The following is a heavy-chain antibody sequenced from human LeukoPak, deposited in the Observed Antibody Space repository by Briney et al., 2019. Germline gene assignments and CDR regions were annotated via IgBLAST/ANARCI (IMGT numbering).Heavy chain of an antibody. CDR3: ARDKQDYYGSGSYYNRYYFDY. CDR1: GGSISSSSYY. J-gene: IGHJ4*02. CDR2: IYYSGST. V-gene: IGHV4-39*07. Sequence: SETLSLTCTASGGSISSSSYYWGWIRQPPGKGLEWIGSIYYSGSTYYNPSLKSRVTISVDTSKNQFSLKLSSVTAADTAVYYCARDKQDYYGSGSYYNRYYFDYWGQGTLVTVSS. D-gene: IGHD3-10*01.